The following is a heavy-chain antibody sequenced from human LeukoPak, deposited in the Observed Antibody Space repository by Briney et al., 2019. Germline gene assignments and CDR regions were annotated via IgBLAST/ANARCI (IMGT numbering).Heavy chain of an antibody. CDR3: ARGLRFDY. V-gene: IGHV3-48*03. CDR2: IGTSDDTV. J-gene: IGHJ4*02. CDR1: GYTISINE. Sequence: GGSLRLPCAASGYTISINEMNGFRQAPGKGLEWLSYIGTSDDTVYYADSVKGRFTISRDNSKNSVFRQMKSLRGEDTDRYYWARGLRFDYSGQGDLVTVSS.